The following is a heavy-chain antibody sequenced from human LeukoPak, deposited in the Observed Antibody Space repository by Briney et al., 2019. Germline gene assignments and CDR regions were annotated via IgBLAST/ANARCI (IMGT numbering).Heavy chain of an antibody. Sequence: GASVKVSCKASGYTFTAYYINWVRQAPGQGLEWMGWINPNTGGTNYAQKFQGRVTMTRDTSISTGYMELSRLTSDDTALYYCARGGPSRGSGFYYFDYWGQGTPVTVSS. CDR1: GYTFTAYY. V-gene: IGHV1-2*02. CDR3: ARGGPSRGSGFYYFDY. CDR2: INPNTGGT. J-gene: IGHJ4*02. D-gene: IGHD6-19*01.